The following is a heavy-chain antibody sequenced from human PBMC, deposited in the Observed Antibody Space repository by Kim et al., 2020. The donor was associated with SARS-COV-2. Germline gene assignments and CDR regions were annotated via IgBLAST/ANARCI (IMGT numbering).Heavy chain of an antibody. CDR3: AKEENYGDYIDINY. V-gene: IGHV3-23*01. Sequence: VRPAPGKGLEWVSAVIRTGAKTYYADSVKGRFTISRDNSKNTVFLQMNSLRVEDTAVYYCAKEENYGDYIDINYWGQGTLVTVSS. D-gene: IGHD4-17*01. CDR2: VIRTGAKT. J-gene: IGHJ4*02.